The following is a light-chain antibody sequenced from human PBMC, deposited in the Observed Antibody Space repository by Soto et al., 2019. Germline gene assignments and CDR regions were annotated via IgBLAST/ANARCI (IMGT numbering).Light chain of an antibody. CDR3: SSYTTTNAVV. Sequence: QSALTQPASVSGSPGQSITISCIGTSSDVGGYNYVSWYQQHPDKAPKLMIYEVNNQPSGVSNRFSGSKSGTTASLTISGLQAEDEADYYCSSYTTTNAVVFGGGTKVTVL. CDR2: EVN. CDR1: SSDVGGYNY. V-gene: IGLV2-14*01. J-gene: IGLJ2*01.